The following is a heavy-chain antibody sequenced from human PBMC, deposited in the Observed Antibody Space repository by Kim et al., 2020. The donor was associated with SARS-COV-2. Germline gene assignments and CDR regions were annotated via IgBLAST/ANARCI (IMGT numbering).Heavy chain of an antibody. J-gene: IGHJ3*02. Sequence: GGSLRLSCAASGFTFSSYAMHWVRQAPGKGLEWVAVISYDGSNKYYADSVKGRFTISRDNSKNTLYLQMNSLRAEDTAVYYCASASTHFIVGATEGSGAFDIWGQGTMVTVSS. CDR1: GFTFSSYA. D-gene: IGHD1-26*01. CDR3: ASASTHFIVGATEGSGAFDI. CDR2: ISYDGSNK. V-gene: IGHV3-30*04.